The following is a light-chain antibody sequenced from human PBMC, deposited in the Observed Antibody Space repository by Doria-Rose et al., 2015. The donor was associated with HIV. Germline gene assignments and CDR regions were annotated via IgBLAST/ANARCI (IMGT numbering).Light chain of an antibody. CDR1: QGMSNY. CDR3: QQSYRTPRT. J-gene: IGKJ1*01. Sequence: DIRMTQSPSSLSASVGDRVTITCRASQGMSNYLNWYQQKPGEAPKLLIYTASSLQSGVPSRFSGSGSGTDFTLTISSLQPEDFATYYCQQSYRTPRTFGQGTKVEIK. CDR2: TAS. V-gene: IGKV1-39*01.